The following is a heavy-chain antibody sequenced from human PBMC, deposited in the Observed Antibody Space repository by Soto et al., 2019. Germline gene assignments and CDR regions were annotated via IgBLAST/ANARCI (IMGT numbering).Heavy chain of an antibody. J-gene: IGHJ6*02. CDR1: GYTFTSYG. D-gene: IGHD3-3*01. V-gene: IGHV1-18*01. CDR3: ARDVAIRFLEWHPDYYYYGMDV. CDR2: ISAYNGNT. Sequence: ASVKVSCKASGYTFTSYGISWVRQAPGQGLEWMGWISAYNGNTNYAQKLQGRVTMTTDTSTSTAYMELRSLRSDDTAVYYCARDVAIRFLEWHPDYYYYGMDVWGQGTTVTSP.